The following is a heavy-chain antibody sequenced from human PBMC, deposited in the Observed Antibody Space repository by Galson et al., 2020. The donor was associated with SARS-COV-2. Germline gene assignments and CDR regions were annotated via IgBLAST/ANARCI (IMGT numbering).Heavy chain of an antibody. Sequence: ASVKVSCKASGYTFTSYYMHWVCQAPGQGLEWMGIINPSGGSTSYAQKFQGRVTMTRDTSTSTVYMELSSLRSEDTAVYYCAGDRPGKITIFGVVTSGGYMDVWGKGTTVTVAS. V-gene: IGHV1-46*01. CDR2: INPSGGST. CDR1: GYTFTSYY. D-gene: IGHD3-3*01. J-gene: IGHJ6*03. CDR3: AGDRPGKITIFGVVTSGGYMDV.